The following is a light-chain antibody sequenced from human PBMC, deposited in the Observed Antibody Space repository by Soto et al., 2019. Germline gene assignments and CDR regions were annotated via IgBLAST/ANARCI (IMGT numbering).Light chain of an antibody. Sequence: EVVLTQSPGTLSLSPGERATLSCRASQSISSSYLAWYQQRPGQAPRLLIHGASSRATGIPDRFSGSGSGADFTLTISRLEPEDFAVYYCQQYGISSHTFGQGTKLEI. J-gene: IGKJ2*01. CDR3: QQYGISSHT. CDR1: QSISSSY. V-gene: IGKV3-20*01. CDR2: GAS.